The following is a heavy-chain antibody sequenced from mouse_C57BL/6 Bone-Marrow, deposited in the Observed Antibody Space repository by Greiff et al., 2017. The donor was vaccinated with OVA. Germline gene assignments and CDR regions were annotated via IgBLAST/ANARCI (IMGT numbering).Heavy chain of an antibody. CDR3: AGRGYAWFAY. CDR1: GYTFTDYN. CDR2: INPNNGGT. J-gene: IGHJ3*01. Sequence: EVQLQQSGPELVKPGASVKMSCKASGYTFTDYNMHWVKQSHGNSLEWIGYINPNNGGTRYNQKFKGKATLTVNKSSSTAYMELRSLTSEDSAVYYCAGRGYAWFAYWGQGTLVTVSA. D-gene: IGHD2-2*01. V-gene: IGHV1-22*01.